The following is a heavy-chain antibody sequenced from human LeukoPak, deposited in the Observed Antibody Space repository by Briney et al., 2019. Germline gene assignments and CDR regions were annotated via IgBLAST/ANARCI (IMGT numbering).Heavy chain of an antibody. CDR1: GFTLSSYW. V-gene: IGHV3-74*01. D-gene: IGHD5-12*01. J-gene: IGHJ4*02. Sequence: GGSLRLSCAASGFTLSSYWMHWVRQAPGKGLVWVSRIDTDGSSTNYADSVKGRFTISRDNTKNTLYLQMNSLRAEDTAVYHCARKGGFQESNFEYWGQGTLVTVSS. CDR3: ARKGGFQESNFEY. CDR2: IDTDGSST.